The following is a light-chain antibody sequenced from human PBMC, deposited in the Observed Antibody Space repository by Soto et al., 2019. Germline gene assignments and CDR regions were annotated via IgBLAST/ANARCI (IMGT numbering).Light chain of an antibody. CDR3: QQRSNWPWT. J-gene: IGKJ1*01. V-gene: IGKV3D-20*02. CDR2: DAS. Sequence: EFVVTQSPGTLSLSPGERATLSCRASQSVSSSYLAWYQQKPGQAPRLLIYDASNRATGIPARFSGSGSGTDFTLTISSLEPEDFAVYYCQQRSNWPWTFGQGTKVDIK. CDR1: QSVSSSY.